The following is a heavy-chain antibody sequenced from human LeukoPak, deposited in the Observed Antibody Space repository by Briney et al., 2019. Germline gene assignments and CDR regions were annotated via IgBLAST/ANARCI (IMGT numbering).Heavy chain of an antibody. CDR3: ARDNGGWYDAFDT. CDR1: GGTLSPYA. Sequence: SSVKVSCKASGGTLSPYAISWVRQAPGQGLEWRGGVIPIFGTANYAQKFQGRVSITADKSTNTAYMEMSSLRSEDTAVYFCARDNGGWYDAFDTWGQGTMGTVSS. CDR2: VIPIFGTA. D-gene: IGHD6-19*01. V-gene: IGHV1-69*06. J-gene: IGHJ3*02.